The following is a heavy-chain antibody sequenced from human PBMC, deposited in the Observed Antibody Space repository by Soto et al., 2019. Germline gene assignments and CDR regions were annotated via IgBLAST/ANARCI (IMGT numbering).Heavy chain of an antibody. CDR2: INPNSGGT. J-gene: IGHJ6*02. CDR3: ARACYYYYYGMAV. V-gene: IGHV1-2*04. Sequence: WASVKVSCKASGYTFTGYYMHWVRQAPGQGLEWMGWINPNSGGTNYAQKFQGWVTMTRDTSISTAYMELSRLRSDDTAVYYCARACYYYYYGMAVWGQGTTVTVSS. CDR1: GYTFTGYY.